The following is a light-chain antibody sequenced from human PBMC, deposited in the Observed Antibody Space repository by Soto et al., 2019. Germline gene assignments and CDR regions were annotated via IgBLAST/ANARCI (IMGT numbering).Light chain of an antibody. Sequence: IRMTQSHSNLSASVGDRVTITCRLSQGISSYLAWYQQKPGKAPKLLIYAASTLQSGVPSRFSGSGSGTEFTLTISSLQPEDFATYYCQELNSYQIRFGQGTRLE. J-gene: IGKJ5*01. CDR2: AAS. CDR1: QGISSY. V-gene: IGKV1-9*01. CDR3: QELNSYQIR.